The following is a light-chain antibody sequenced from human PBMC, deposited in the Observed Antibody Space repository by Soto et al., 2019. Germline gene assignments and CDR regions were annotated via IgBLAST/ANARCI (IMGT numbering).Light chain of an antibody. J-gene: IGKJ5*01. CDR1: QSIRY. CDR2: AAS. Sequence: DIQMTQSPSSLSASVGDRVTITCRASQSIRYLNWYQQKPGKGPELLIYAASSLQSGVPSRFSGSGSGTDFTLTISSLQPEDSATYYCQQSYSSPAFGQGTRLDIK. V-gene: IGKV1-39*01. CDR3: QQSYSSPA.